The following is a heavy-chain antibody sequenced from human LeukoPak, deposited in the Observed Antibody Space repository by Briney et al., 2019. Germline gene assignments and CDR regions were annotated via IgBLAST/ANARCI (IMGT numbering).Heavy chain of an antibody. CDR2: INPNSGGT. Sequence: GASVKVSCKASGYTFTGYYMHWVRQAPGQGLEWMGWINPNSGGTNYAQKFQGRVTMTRDTSISTAYMELSRLRSDVTAVYYCARDPLQWLVQYYFDYWGQGTLVTVSS. V-gene: IGHV1-2*02. CDR3: ARDPLQWLVQYYFDY. D-gene: IGHD6-19*01. J-gene: IGHJ4*02. CDR1: GYTFTGYY.